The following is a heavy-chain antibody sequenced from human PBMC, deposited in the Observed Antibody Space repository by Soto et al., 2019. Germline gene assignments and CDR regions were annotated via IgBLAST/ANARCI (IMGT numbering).Heavy chain of an antibody. D-gene: IGHD2-15*01. Sequence: GGSLRLSCAASGFTVSSNYMSWVRQAPGKGLEWVSVIYSGGSTYYDDSLTGRFPISRDNYTNTLYLQMNSLIAGDTAVYYYASAGGYWSGGSCHHTAAWGQGTLVTVSS. CDR2: IYSGGST. V-gene: IGHV3-53*01. CDR3: ASAGGYWSGGSCHHTAA. CDR1: GFTVSSNY. J-gene: IGHJ4*02.